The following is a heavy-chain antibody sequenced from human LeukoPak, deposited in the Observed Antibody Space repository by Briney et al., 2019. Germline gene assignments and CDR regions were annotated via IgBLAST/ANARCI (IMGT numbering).Heavy chain of an antibody. Sequence: ASVNVSCKASGYTFTSYDINWVRQATGQGLEWMGWMNPNSGNTGYAQKFQGRVTMTRNTSISTAYMELSSLRSEDTAVYYCARIAYCGGDCYSDWFDPWGQGTLVTVSS. CDR2: MNPNSGNT. D-gene: IGHD2-21*02. CDR1: GYTFTSYD. CDR3: ARIAYCGGDCYSDWFDP. V-gene: IGHV1-8*01. J-gene: IGHJ5*02.